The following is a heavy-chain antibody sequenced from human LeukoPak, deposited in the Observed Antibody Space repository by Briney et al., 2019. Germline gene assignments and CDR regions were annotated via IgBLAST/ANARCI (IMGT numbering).Heavy chain of an antibody. CDR2: ISGSGGTT. V-gene: IGHV3-23*01. D-gene: IGHD3-22*01. Sequence: GGSLRLSCAAYGFTFRSYGMSWVRQAPGKGLEWVSAISGSGGTTYYADSVKGRFTISRDNSKYTLYLQMNSLRAEDTAVYYCASHYDSSGYYSRHAFDIWGQGTMVTVSS. CDR1: GFTFRSYG. CDR3: ASHYDSSGYYSRHAFDI. J-gene: IGHJ3*02.